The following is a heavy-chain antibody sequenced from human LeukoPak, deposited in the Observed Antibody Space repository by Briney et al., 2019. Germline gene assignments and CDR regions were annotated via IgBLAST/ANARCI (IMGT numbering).Heavy chain of an antibody. J-gene: IGHJ6*03. V-gene: IGHV1-24*01. Sequence: GASVKVSCKVSGYTLTELSMHWVRQAPGKGLEWMGGFDPEDGETIYAQKFQGRVTMTEDTSTDTAYMELSSLRSEDTAVYYCARDVGCSSTSCYGSYYYHYMDVWGKGTTVTVSS. D-gene: IGHD2-2*01. CDR2: FDPEDGET. CDR3: ARDVGCSSTSCYGSYYYHYMDV. CDR1: GYTLTELS.